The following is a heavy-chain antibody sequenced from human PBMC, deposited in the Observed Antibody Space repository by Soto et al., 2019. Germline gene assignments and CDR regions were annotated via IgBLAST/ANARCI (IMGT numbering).Heavy chain of an antibody. CDR3: ARARGYAPSNWFDP. V-gene: IGHV3-64*01. CDR2: ISSNGGST. CDR1: GFTFSSYA. J-gene: IGHJ5*02. Sequence: EVQLVESGGGLVQPGGSLRLSCAASGFTFSSYAMHWVRQAPGKGLEYVSAISSNGGSTYYANSVKGRFTISRDNSKNTLYLQMGSVRAEDMAVYYCARARGYAPSNWFDPWGQGTLVTVSS. D-gene: IGHD6-25*01.